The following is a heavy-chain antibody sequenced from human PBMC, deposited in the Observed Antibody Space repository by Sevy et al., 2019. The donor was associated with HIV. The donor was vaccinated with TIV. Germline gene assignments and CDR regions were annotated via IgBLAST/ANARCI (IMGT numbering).Heavy chain of an antibody. CDR1: GFTFSNYW. Sequence: GGSQRLSCAASGFTFSNYWMNWVRQAPGKGLEWVANIKQDGSDKYYVDSVRGRFTISRDNAKNSLYLQMNSLRAEDTAVYYCARAWNYARDYWGQGTLVTVSS. V-gene: IGHV3-7*04. CDR2: IKQDGSDK. CDR3: ARAWNYARDY. D-gene: IGHD1-7*01. J-gene: IGHJ4*02.